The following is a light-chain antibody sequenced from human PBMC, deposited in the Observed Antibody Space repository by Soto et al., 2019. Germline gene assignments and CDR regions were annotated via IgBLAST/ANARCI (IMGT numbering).Light chain of an antibody. Sequence: EIVLTQSPGTLSLSPGERATLSCRASQSVSSSYLAWYQQKPGQAPRLLIYGASSRATGIPDRFSGSGSGTDFTLTSSRLEPEDFAGYYCQQYGSSPWTFGQATNVEL. V-gene: IGKV3-20*01. CDR2: GAS. CDR1: QSVSSSY. J-gene: IGKJ1*01. CDR3: QQYGSSPWT.